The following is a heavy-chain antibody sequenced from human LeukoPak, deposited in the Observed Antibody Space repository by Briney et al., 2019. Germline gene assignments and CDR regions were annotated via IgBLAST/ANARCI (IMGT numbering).Heavy chain of an antibody. CDR2: IYYSGST. CDR1: GGSISSYY. Sequence: SETLSLTCTVSGGSISSYYWSWIRQPPGKGLEWIGYIYYSGSTNYNPSLKSRVTISVDTSKNQFSLKLSSVTAADTAVYYCARAPGGYYYDPLNYFDYWGQGTLVTVSS. CDR3: ARAPGGYYYDPLNYFDY. J-gene: IGHJ4*02. V-gene: IGHV4-59*01. D-gene: IGHD3-22*01.